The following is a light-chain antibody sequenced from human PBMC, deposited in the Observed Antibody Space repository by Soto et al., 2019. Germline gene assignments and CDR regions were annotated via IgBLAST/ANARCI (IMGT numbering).Light chain of an antibody. V-gene: IGKV1-12*01. CDR3: QQPKTLPRT. Sequence: DIQMTQSPSSVSASVGDRVTITCRASQDISNWLAWYQQKPGKAPKLLIYAASSLESGVPSRFSGSGSGTYFTLTISRIQPEDCATYYCQQPKTLPRTFGGGTKVEIK. CDR1: QDISNW. J-gene: IGKJ4*01. CDR2: AAS.